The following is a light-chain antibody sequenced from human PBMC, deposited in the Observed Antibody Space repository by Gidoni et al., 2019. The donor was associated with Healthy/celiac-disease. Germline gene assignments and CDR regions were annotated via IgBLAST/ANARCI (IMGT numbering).Light chain of an antibody. CDR2: DAS. CDR1: QDISNY. J-gene: IGKJ3*01. Sequence: DLQITQSPSSLSASVGDRVTITCQASQDISNYLKWYQQKPGKAPKLLIYDASNLETGVPSRFSGSGSGTDFTFTISSLQPEDIATYYCQQYDNLPLFTFGPGTKVDIK. CDR3: QQYDNLPLFT. V-gene: IGKV1-33*01.